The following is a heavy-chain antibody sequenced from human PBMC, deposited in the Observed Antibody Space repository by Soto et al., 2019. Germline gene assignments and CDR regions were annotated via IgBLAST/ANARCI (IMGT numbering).Heavy chain of an antibody. V-gene: IGHV3-33*01. J-gene: IGHJ4*02. D-gene: IGHD3-9*01. CDR3: ARDGRALRYFENPDY. Sequence: QVQLVESGGGVVQPGRSLRLSCAASGFTFSSYGMPWVRQAPGKGLEWVAVIWYEGSNKYYADSVKGRFTISRDNSKNTLYLQMNSLRAEDTAVYYCARDGRALRYFENPDYWGQGTLVTVSS. CDR1: GFTFSSYG. CDR2: IWYEGSNK.